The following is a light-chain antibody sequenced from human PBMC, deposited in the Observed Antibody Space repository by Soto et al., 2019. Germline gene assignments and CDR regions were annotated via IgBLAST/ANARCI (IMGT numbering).Light chain of an antibody. Sequence: QSVLTQPPSVSGAPGQSDTISCTGSSSNIGAGYDVHWYQQLPGTAPKLLIYGNSNRPSGVPDRFSGSKSGTSASLAITGLQAEDEADYYCQSYDSSLSGSVFGGGTQLTVL. CDR2: GNS. J-gene: IGLJ7*01. CDR3: QSYDSSLSGSV. V-gene: IGLV1-40*01. CDR1: SSNIGAGYD.